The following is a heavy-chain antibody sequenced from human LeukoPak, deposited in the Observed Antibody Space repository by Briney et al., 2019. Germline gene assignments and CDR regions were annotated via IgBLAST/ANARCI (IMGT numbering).Heavy chain of an antibody. V-gene: IGHV3-7*01. CDR1: GFTFSSFG. CDR3: ARVGYSGWNLEY. Sequence: GGSLRLSCAASGFTFSSFGMNWVRQAPGKGLEWVANINQGGSVKYYVDSVKGRFTISRDDAKNSLYGQMNSLRDEDTAVYYCARVGYSGWNLEYWGQGTLVTVSS. CDR2: INQGGSVK. D-gene: IGHD5-12*01. J-gene: IGHJ4*02.